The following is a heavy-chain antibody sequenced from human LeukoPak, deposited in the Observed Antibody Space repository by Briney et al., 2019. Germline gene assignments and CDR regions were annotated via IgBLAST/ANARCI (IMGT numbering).Heavy chain of an antibody. CDR1: GFPFSNNA. V-gene: IGHV3-7*03. CDR3: ARDGFGTGSN. J-gene: IGHJ4*02. CDR2: IKQDGSEK. Sequence: GGSLRLSCAASGFPFSNNAVTWVRQAPGKGLEWVANIKQDGSEKNYVDSVKGRFIISRDNAKNSLYLQMNTLRADDTAVYYCARDGFGTGSNWGQGTLVTVSS. D-gene: IGHD3-16*01.